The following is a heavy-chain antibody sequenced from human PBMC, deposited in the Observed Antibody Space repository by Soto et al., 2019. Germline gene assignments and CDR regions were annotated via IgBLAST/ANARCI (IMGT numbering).Heavy chain of an antibody. CDR2: IWYDGSNK. J-gene: IGHJ4*02. CDR3: ARVLDTAAAEY. CDR1: GFTFSSYG. V-gene: IGHV3-33*01. D-gene: IGHD6-13*01. Sequence: QVQLVEFGGGVVQPGRSLRLSCAASGFTFSSYGMHWVRQAPGKGLEWVAVIWYDGSNKYYADSVKGRFTISRDNSKNTLYLQMNSLRAEDTAVYYCARVLDTAAAEYWGQGTLVTVSS.